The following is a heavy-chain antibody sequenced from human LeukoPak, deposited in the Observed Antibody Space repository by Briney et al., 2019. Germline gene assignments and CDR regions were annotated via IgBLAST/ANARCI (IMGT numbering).Heavy chain of an antibody. CDR2: IHYSGST. J-gene: IGHJ4*02. Sequence: SETLSLTCTVSGGSISSGGFYWSWIRQHPGKGLEWIGYIHYSGSTSYFPSLRSRVTISMDTSKNQFSLKLSSVTAADTAVYYCARDRGDYFDYWGQGTLVTVSS. D-gene: IGHD4-17*01. V-gene: IGHV4-31*03. CDR3: ARDRGDYFDY. CDR1: GGSISSGGFY.